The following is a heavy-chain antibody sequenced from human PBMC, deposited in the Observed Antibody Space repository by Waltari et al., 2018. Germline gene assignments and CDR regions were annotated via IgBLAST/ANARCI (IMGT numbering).Heavy chain of an antibody. Sequence: EVQLVESGGDLVQPGGSLRLSCAVSGFTLSDFWMHWVRQVPGKGLVWVARINEHGTTINSAESVRGRFTIYRDYAQNTLYLQMNSLRVEDTAVYYCVRDMFGPLDSWGQGTLVTVSS. CDR3: VRDMFGPLDS. J-gene: IGHJ5*01. D-gene: IGHD3-10*02. CDR2: INEHGTTI. V-gene: IGHV3-74*01. CDR1: GFTLSDFW.